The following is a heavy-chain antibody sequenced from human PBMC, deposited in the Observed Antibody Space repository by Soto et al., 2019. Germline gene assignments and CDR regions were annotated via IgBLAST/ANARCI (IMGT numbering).Heavy chain of an antibody. J-gene: IGHJ6*03. CDR1: GYTFTSYG. Sequence: QVQLVQSGAEVRKPGASVKVSCKASGYTFTSYGISWVRQVPGQGLEWMGWISAYNGNADYAPKFQGRVIMTTDTSTNTAYMELRSLRSDDTAVYYCARSYISRPFYMDVWGKGTTVTVSS. D-gene: IGHD3-10*01. CDR3: ARSYISRPFYMDV. CDR2: ISAYNGNA. V-gene: IGHV1-18*01.